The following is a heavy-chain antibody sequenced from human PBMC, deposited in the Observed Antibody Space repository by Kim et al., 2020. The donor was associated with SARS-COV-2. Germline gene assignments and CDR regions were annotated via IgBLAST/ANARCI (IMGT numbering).Heavy chain of an antibody. D-gene: IGHD3-22*01. V-gene: IGHV4-39*01. CDR3: ASSGGLDSSGYYFHWYFDL. Sequence: SETLSLTCTVSGGSISSSSYYWGWIRQPPGKGLEWIGSIYYSGSTYYNPSLKSRVTISVDTSKNQFSLKLSSVTAADTAVYYCASSGGLDSSGYYFHWYFDLWGRGTLVTVSS. CDR1: GGSISSSSYY. J-gene: IGHJ2*01. CDR2: IYYSGST.